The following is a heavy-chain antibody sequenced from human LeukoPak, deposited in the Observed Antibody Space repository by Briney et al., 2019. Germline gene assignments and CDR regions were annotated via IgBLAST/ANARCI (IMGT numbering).Heavy chain of an antibody. CDR3: ARDRPLGYCSSTSCRRYYYYMDV. CDR2: INHSGST. J-gene: IGHJ6*03. V-gene: IGHV4-34*01. CDR1: GGSFSGYY. Sequence: SETLSLTCAVYGGSFSGYYWSWIRQPPGKGLEWIGEINHSGSTNYNPSLKSRVTISVDTSKNQFSLKLSSVTAADTAVYYCARDRPLGYCSSTSCRRYYYYMDVWGKGTTVTVSS. D-gene: IGHD2-2*01.